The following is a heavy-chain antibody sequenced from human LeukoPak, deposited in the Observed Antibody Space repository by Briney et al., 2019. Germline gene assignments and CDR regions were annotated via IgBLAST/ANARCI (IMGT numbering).Heavy chain of an antibody. CDR3: AGYYYDSSRGFDL. V-gene: IGHV3-20*04. CDR2: INWNGAWT. D-gene: IGHD3-22*01. J-gene: IGHJ5*02. CDR1: GFKFDDYG. Sequence: GGSLRLSCAASGFKFDDYGMSWVRQAPGKGLEWVCDINWNGAWTGYADSVKGRFTISRDNAKNSLYPQMNSLRAEDTALYYCAGYYYDSSRGFDLWGQGTLVTVSA.